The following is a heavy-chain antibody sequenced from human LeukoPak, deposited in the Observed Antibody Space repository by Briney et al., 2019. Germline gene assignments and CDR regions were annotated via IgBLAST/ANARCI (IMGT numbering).Heavy chain of an antibody. Sequence: GGSLRLSGSASGFTFSSYAMHWVRPAPGKGLEWGAVISYDGRNKYYADSVKGRFTISRDNSKHTLYLQMNSLRPEDTAVYYCAKIPTCYDFWSGLTFDYWGQGTLVTVSS. CDR2: ISYDGRNK. D-gene: IGHD3-3*01. V-gene: IGHV3-30-3*02. J-gene: IGHJ4*02. CDR1: GFTFSSYA. CDR3: AKIPTCYDFWSGLTFDY.